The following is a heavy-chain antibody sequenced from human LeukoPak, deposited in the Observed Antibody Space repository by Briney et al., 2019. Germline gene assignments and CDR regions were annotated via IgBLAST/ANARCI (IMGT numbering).Heavy chain of an antibody. J-gene: IGHJ6*03. CDR2: FHYSGSS. CDR3: ARHFYYGSGSYSYYYMDV. CDR1: GGSISSSSYY. V-gene: IGHV4-39*01. D-gene: IGHD3-10*01. Sequence: SETLSLACTVSGGSISSSSYYSGWIRQPPGKGLEWIGSFHYSGSSYYSPSLKSRVTISVDMSKNQFSLKLSSVTAADTAVYYCARHFYYGSGSYSYYYMDVWGKGTTVTVSS.